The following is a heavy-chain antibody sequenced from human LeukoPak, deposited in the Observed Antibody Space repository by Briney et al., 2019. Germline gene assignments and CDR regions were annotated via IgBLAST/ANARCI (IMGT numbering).Heavy chain of an antibody. J-gene: IGHJ4*02. CDR2: ISHDRSNS. Sequence: GGSLRLSCAASGFTFNNYAMHWARQAPGKGLEWVAFISHDRSNSCHADSVKGRFTISRDNSKNTLYLQMNSLTDEDTAVYYCARDLSGSYMSDYWGQGTLVTVSS. CDR3: ARDLSGSYMSDY. V-gene: IGHV3-30-3*01. CDR1: GFTFNNYA. D-gene: IGHD3-10*01.